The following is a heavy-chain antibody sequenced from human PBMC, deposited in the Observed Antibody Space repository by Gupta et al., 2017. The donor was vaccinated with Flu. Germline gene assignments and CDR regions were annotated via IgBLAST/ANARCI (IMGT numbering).Heavy chain of an antibody. CDR1: GDSITSGDYY. D-gene: IGHD2-15*01. V-gene: IGHV4-61*02. Sequence: QMRLQESGPGLVKPLQTLSLTCTVSGDSITSGDYYWNWVRQPAGKGLEWIGRIYASGATYYNAALNGRVTMSIETSKNQLSLKLISVTAADTAVYYCARVRSGGNWFDSWGQGTLVTVSS. CDR3: ARVRSGGNWFDS. CDR2: IYASGAT. J-gene: IGHJ5*01.